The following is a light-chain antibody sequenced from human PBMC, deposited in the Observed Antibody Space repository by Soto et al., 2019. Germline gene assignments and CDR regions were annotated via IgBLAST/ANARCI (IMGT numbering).Light chain of an antibody. J-gene: IGLJ2*01. CDR3: SSYTSSNTLV. CDR2: DVN. Sequence: QAVVTQPASVSGSPGQSITISCTGTSSDVGGYNYVSWYQQHPGKAPKLMIYDVNNRPSGVSNRFSGSKSGNTASLTISGLQAEDEADYYCSSYTSSNTLVFGGGTKLTVL. V-gene: IGLV2-14*03. CDR1: SSDVGGYNY.